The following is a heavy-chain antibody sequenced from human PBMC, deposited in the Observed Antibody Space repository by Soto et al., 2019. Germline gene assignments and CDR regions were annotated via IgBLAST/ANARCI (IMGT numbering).Heavy chain of an antibody. CDR1: GIIFTGYD. D-gene: IGHD3-3*02. J-gene: IGHJ6*02. Sequence: GGSLRLSCATSGIIFTGYDMHWVRQARGKGLEWVSRIATGGDTYYSGSVKGRFIISRDSAKNSVYLQMNNLRAGDTAVYYCARAALPSTSLYGMDVWGQGTTVTV. CDR2: IATGGDT. CDR3: ARAALPSTSLYGMDV. V-gene: IGHV3-13*01.